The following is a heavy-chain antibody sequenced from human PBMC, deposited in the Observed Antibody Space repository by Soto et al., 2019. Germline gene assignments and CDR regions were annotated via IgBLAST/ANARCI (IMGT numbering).Heavy chain of an antibody. CDR3: ARGYSYGYFDY. V-gene: IGHV1-69*13. CDR1: GGTFSSYA. CDR2: IIPIFGTA. Sequence: ASVKVSCKASGGTFSSYAISWVRQAPGQRLEWMGGIIPIFGTANYAQKFQGRVTITADESTSTAYMELSSLRSEDTAVYYCARGYSYGYFDYWGQGTLVTVSS. J-gene: IGHJ4*02. D-gene: IGHD5-18*01.